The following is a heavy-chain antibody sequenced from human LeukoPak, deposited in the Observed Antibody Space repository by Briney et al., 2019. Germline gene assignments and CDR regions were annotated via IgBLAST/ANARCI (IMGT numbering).Heavy chain of an antibody. CDR3: ARDHYCSSGSCYYYYYGMDV. D-gene: IGHD2-15*01. V-gene: IGHV3-23*01. CDR1: GFTFSSYA. CDR2: ISGSGGST. J-gene: IGHJ6*02. Sequence: GGSLRLSCAASGFTFSSYAMSWVRQAPGEGLEWVSAISGSGGSTYYADSVKGRFTISRDNSKNTLYLQMNSLRAEDTAVYYCARDHYCSSGSCYYYYYGMDVWGQGTRSPSP.